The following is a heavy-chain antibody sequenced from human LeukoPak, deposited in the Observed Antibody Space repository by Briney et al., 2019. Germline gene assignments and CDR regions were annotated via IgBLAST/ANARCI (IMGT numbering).Heavy chain of an antibody. D-gene: IGHD3-3*01. CDR1: GYTFTSYD. V-gene: IGHV1-8*01. CDR2: MNPNRGNT. Sequence: GASVKVSCKASGYTFTSYDINWVRQATGQGLEWMGWMNPNRGNTGYAQKFQGRVTMTRNTSISTAYMELSSLRSEDTAVYYCARGVTFRGYYDFWSGYYPFDPWGQGTLVTVSS. CDR3: ARGVTFRGYYDFWSGYYPFDP. J-gene: IGHJ5*02.